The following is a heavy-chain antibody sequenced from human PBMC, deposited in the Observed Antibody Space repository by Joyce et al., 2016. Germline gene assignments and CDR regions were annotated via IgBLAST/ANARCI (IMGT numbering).Heavy chain of an antibody. Sequence: EVQLVESGGGLLQPGGSLRLSCAASGFTFANYWMHWVRQAPGKGLVGVARVDSDGSTTSYADSVKGRFSISRDNAENMVYLQMNSLRTEDTAVYYCGSVFEYWGRGALVTVSS. CDR3: GSVFEY. V-gene: IGHV3-74*01. CDR2: VDSDGSTT. J-gene: IGHJ4*02. CDR1: GFTFANYW.